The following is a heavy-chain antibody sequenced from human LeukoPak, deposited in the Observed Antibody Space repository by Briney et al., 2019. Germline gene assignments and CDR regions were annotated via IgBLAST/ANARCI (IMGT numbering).Heavy chain of an antibody. D-gene: IGHD6-13*01. V-gene: IGHV3-30*02. CDR2: IRYDGSNK. J-gene: IGHJ4*02. CDR3: AKVYSSSWYFWYFDY. CDR1: GFTFSSYG. Sequence: PGGSLRLSCAASGFTFSSYGMHWVRQAPGKGLEWVAFIRYDGSNKYYADSVKGRITISRDNSKNTLYLQMNSLRAEDTAVYYCAKVYSSSWYFWYFDYWGQGTLVTVSS.